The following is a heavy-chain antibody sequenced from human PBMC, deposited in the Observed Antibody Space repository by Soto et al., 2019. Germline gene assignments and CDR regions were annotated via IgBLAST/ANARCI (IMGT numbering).Heavy chain of an antibody. CDR2: INHSGST. CDR1: GGSFSGYY. J-gene: IGHJ2*01. Sequence: QVQLQQWGAGLLKPSETLSLTCAVYGGSFSGYYWSWNRQPPGKGLEWIGEINHSGSTNYNPSLKSRVTISVDTSKNQFSLKLSSVTAADTAVYYCARGRYNWNYGGYFDLWGRGTLVTVSS. CDR3: ARGRYNWNYGGYFDL. D-gene: IGHD1-7*01. V-gene: IGHV4-34*01.